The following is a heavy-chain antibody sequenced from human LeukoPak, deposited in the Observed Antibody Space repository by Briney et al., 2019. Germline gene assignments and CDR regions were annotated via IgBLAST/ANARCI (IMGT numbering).Heavy chain of an antibody. CDR3: ARDHEGWAAAGINDAFDI. CDR2: ISSSSSYI. Sequence: GGSLRLSCAASGFTFSSYSMNWVRQAPGKGLEWVSSISSSSSYIYYADSVKGRFTISRDNAKNSLYLQMNSLRAEDTAVYYCARDHEGWAAAGINDAFDIWGQGTMVTVSS. D-gene: IGHD6-13*01. J-gene: IGHJ3*02. V-gene: IGHV3-21*01. CDR1: GFTFSSYS.